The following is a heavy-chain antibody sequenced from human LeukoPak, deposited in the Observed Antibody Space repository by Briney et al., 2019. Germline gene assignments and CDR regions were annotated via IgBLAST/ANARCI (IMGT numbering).Heavy chain of an antibody. J-gene: IGHJ3*02. CDR3: ARDYSYGYKNDAFDI. CDR2: INILSNYI. Sequence: GGSLRLSCAASGFTFSSYSMNWVRQAPGKGLEWVSSINILSNYIYYADSVKGRFTISRDNAKNSLFLQMNSLTAEDTAVYYCARDYSYGYKNDAFDIWGQGTMVTVSS. D-gene: IGHD5-18*01. V-gene: IGHV3-21*04. CDR1: GFTFSSYS.